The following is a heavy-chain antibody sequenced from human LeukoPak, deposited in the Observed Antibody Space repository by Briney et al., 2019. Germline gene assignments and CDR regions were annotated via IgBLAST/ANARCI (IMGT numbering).Heavy chain of an antibody. D-gene: IGHD3-22*01. Sequence: GGSLRLSCAASGFTFSSYAMHWVRQAPGKGLEWVAVISYDGSNKYYADSVKGRFTISRDNSKNTLYLQMNSLRAEDTAVYYCARDPTQYYYDSSGPEGAFDIWGQGTMVTVSS. CDR1: GFTFSSYA. CDR2: ISYDGSNK. V-gene: IGHV3-30*04. J-gene: IGHJ3*02. CDR3: ARDPTQYYYDSSGPEGAFDI.